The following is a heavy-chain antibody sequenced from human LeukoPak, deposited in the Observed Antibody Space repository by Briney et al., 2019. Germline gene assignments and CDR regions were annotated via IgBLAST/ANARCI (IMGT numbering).Heavy chain of an antibody. CDR3: AKLAKDSSGSPC. CDR1: GFTFSSYA. Sequence: GGSLRLSCEGSGFTFSSYAMSWVRLAPGKGLEWVSTISGSGGGTYYADSVKGRLTISRDNSKNTLFLQMNSLRAEDTAIYYCAKLAKDSSGSPCWGQGTLVTVSS. J-gene: IGHJ4*02. D-gene: IGHD3-22*01. CDR2: ISGSGGGT. V-gene: IGHV3-23*01.